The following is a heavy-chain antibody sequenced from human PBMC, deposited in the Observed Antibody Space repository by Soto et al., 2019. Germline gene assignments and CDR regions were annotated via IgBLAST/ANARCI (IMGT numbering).Heavy chain of an antibody. CDR3: ARGDALGYCSGGSCYYYMDF. D-gene: IGHD2-15*01. V-gene: IGHV4-4*02. J-gene: IGHJ6*03. Sequence: QVQLQESGPGLVKPSGTLSLTCAVSSGSISSSNWWSWVRQPPGNGLEWIGEIYHSGSTNYNPSLKSRVTISVDKSKNQFSLKLSSVTAADTAVYYCARGDALGYCSGGSCYYYMDFWGKGTTVTVSS. CDR1: SGSISSSNW. CDR2: IYHSGST.